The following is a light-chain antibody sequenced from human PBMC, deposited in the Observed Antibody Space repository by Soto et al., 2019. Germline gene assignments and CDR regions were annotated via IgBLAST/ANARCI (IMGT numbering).Light chain of an antibody. CDR3: AAWDDSLNGPNWV. Sequence: QPVLTQPPSASGTPGQRVTISCSGSSSNIGSNYVYWYQQLPGTAPKLLIYSNNQRPSGVPDRFSGSKSGTSASLAISGLQSEDEADYYCAAWDDSLNGPNWVFGGGTKLTVL. CDR1: SSNIGSNY. J-gene: IGLJ3*02. V-gene: IGLV1-44*01. CDR2: SNN.